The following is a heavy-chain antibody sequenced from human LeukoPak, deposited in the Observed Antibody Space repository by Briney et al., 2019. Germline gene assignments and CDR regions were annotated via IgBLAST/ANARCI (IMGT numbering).Heavy chain of an antibody. V-gene: IGHV1-2*02. Sequence: ASVKVSCTASGYTFTFSYIHWVRQAPGQGLEWMGWINPNSGVTNYAQKFRGRVTMTRDTSITTSYMELSRLRSDDTAVYYCARDLLRRAASGMLDSWGQGTLVTVSS. CDR3: ARDLLRRAASGMLDS. J-gene: IGHJ4*02. D-gene: IGHD1-26*01. CDR2: INPNSGVT. CDR1: GYTFTFSY.